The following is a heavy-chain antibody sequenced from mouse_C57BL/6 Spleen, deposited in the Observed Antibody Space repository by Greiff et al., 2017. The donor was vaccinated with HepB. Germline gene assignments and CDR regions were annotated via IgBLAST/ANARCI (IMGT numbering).Heavy chain of an antibody. CDR1: GFSFNTYA. Sequence: EVKLVESGGGLVQPKGSLKLSCAASGFSFNTYAMNWVRQAPGKGLEWVARIRSKSNNYATYYADSVKDRFTISRDDSESMLYLQMNNLKTEDTAMYYCVRHAYYYGSGYFDVWGTGTTVTVSS. J-gene: IGHJ1*03. CDR3: VRHAYYYGSGYFDV. CDR2: IRSKSNNYAT. V-gene: IGHV10-1*01. D-gene: IGHD1-1*01.